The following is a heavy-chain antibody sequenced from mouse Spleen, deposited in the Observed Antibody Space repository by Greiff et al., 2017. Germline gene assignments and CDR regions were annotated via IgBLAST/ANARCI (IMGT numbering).Heavy chain of an antibody. CDR2: IYPGSGNT. CDR1: GYTFTDYY. V-gene: IGHV1-76*01. D-gene: IGHD1-3*01. Sequence: QVQLKESGAELVRPGASVKLSCKASGYTFTDYYINWVKQRPGQGLEWIARIYPGSGNTYYNEKFKGKATLTAEKSSSTAYMQLSSLTSEDSAVYFCAREWEGFFAYWGQGTLVTVSA. J-gene: IGHJ3*01. CDR3: AREWEGFFAY.